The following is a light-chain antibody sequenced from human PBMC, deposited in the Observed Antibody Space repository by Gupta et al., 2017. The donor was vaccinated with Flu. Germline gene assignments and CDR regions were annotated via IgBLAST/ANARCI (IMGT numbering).Light chain of an antibody. CDR1: DWGTKY. CDR3: QAWDSNSRV. J-gene: IGLJ1*01. V-gene: IGLV3-1*01. CDR2: QDN. Sequence: YDLTQPPSVSVSPGQTASITCSGDDWGTKYASWYQQKPGQSPLLVIYQDNQRPSGIPERFSGSSSGNTATLTITGTQAVDEADYYCQAWDSNSRVCGTGTKVTVL.